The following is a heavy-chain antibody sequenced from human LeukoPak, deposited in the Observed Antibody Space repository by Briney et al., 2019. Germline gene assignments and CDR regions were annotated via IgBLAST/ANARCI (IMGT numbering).Heavy chain of an antibody. D-gene: IGHD3-9*01. CDR2: IYYSGST. CDR3: ARAVTGYYPLYYYYGMDV. CDR1: GGSISSSSYY. J-gene: IGHJ6*02. Sequence: PSETLSLTCTVSGGSISSSSYYWGWIRQPPGKGLEWIGSIYYSGSTYYNPSLKSRVTISVDTSKNQFSLKLSSVTAADTAVYYCARAVTGYYPLYYYYGMDVWGQGITVTVSS. V-gene: IGHV4-39*01.